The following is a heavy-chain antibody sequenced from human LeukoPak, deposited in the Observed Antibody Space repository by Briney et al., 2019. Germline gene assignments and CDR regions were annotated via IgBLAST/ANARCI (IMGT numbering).Heavy chain of an antibody. CDR2: INSDGSNT. V-gene: IGHV3-74*01. D-gene: IGHD3-22*01. Sequence: GGSLRLSCTTSGFTVTNYWMHWVRQAPGKGLVWVSRINSDGSNTNYAGSVKGRFTISRDNAKNTLYLQMNSLRAEDTAVYYCGGGLSDYYYTVGYWGQGTLVTVSS. J-gene: IGHJ4*02. CDR3: GGGLSDYYYTVGY. CDR1: GFTVTNYW.